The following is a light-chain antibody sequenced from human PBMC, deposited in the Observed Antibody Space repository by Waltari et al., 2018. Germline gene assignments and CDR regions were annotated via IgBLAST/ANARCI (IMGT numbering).Light chain of an antibody. CDR1: SSNIGRNT. V-gene: IGLV1-44*01. CDR3: AAWDDRLNGLI. Sequence: QSVLTQPPSASGTPGQGVTISCSGSSSNIGRNTLSWYNQLPGTAPKLVIYSNNVRPSGVPDRFSGSKSGTSASLAISGLQSEDEADYYCAAWDDRLNGLIFGGGTKLTVL. CDR2: SNN. J-gene: IGLJ2*01.